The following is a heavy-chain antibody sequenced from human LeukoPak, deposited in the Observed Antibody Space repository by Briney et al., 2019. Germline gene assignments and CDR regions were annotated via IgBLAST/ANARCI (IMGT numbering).Heavy chain of an antibody. D-gene: IGHD6-19*01. J-gene: IGHJ4*02. Sequence: QPGGSLRLSCAASGFTFSSYAMSWVRQAPGKGLEWVSAISGSGGSTYYTDSVKGRFTISRDNSKNTLYLQMNSLRAEDTAVYYCAKTGYSSGWLGFDYWGQGTLVTVSS. CDR2: ISGSGGST. CDR3: AKTGYSSGWLGFDY. CDR1: GFTFSSYA. V-gene: IGHV3-23*01.